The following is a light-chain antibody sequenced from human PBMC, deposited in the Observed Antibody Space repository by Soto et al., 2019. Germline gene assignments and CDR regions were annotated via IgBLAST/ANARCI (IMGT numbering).Light chain of an antibody. CDR2: EVS. CDR1: SSDIGAYNY. CDR3: SSYAGSNDRWV. Sequence: QSVLTQPPSASGSPGQSVTISCTGTSSDIGAYNYVSWYQQHPGKAPKLMIHEVSKRPSGVTDRFSGSKSGNTASLTVSGLQAEDEADYYCSSYAGSNDRWVFGGGTKLTVL. J-gene: IGLJ3*02. V-gene: IGLV2-8*01.